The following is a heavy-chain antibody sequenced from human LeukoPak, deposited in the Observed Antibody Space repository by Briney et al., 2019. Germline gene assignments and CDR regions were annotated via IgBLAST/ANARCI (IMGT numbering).Heavy chain of an antibody. J-gene: IGHJ4*02. CDR3: ARMDGSNWTFDY. D-gene: IGHD6-13*01. CDR2: IFSSGNT. V-gene: IGHV4-4*07. Sequence: PSETLSLTCTVSGGSIDNSYWSWIRQPAGKGLEWIGRIFSSGNTNYNPSLKSRVTMSVDTSKTQFSLKLSSVTAADTAVYYCARMDGSNWTFDYWGQGTLVTVSS. CDR1: GGSIDNSY.